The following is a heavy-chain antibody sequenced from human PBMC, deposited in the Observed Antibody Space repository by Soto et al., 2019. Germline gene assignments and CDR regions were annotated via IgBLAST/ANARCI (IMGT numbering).Heavy chain of an antibody. CDR2: ISSTSSYI. CDR1: GFTFSSYT. J-gene: IGHJ4*02. Sequence: EVQLVESGGGLVKPGGSLRLSCAASGFTFSSYTMNWVRQAPGKGLGWVSSISSTSSYIYYADSVKGRFTISRDNAKNSLYLQMNSLRAEETAVYYCARDWGHTLDYWGQGTLVIVSS. D-gene: IGHD3-16*01. CDR3: ARDWGHTLDY. V-gene: IGHV3-21*01.